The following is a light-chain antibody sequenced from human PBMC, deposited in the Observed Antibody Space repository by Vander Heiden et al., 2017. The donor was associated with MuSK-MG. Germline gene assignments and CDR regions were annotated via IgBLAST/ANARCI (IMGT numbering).Light chain of an antibody. CDR3: QKYNSAPRTT. V-gene: IGKV1-27*01. Sequence: DIQMTQSPSSLSASVGDRVTITCRASQGISNYLAWYQQKPGKVPKLLIYAASTLQSGVPSRFSGSRSGTDFTLTISSLQPEDVATYYCQKYNSAPRTTFGQGTRLEIK. CDR2: AAS. J-gene: IGKJ5*01. CDR1: QGISNY.